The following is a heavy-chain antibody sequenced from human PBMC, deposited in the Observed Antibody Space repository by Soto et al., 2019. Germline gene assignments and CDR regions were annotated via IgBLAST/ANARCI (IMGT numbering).Heavy chain of an antibody. V-gene: IGHV3-21*06. Sequence: PGGSLRLSFAASGFTFTSYSMNWVRQGPGKGLELVSSISITTNYIYYGDSMKGRFTIARDNAKNSLYLEMYSLRAEDTAVYYCARESEDLTSNFDYWGHGTLVTFSS. CDR2: ISITTNYI. CDR3: ARESEDLTSNFDY. J-gene: IGHJ4*01. CDR1: GFTFTSYS.